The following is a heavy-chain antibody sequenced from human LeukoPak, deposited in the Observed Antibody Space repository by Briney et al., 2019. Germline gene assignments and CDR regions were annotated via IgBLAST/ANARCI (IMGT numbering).Heavy chain of an antibody. Sequence: GGSLRLSCAASGFTFSAYGMHWVRQAPGKGLECVAVIWYDGSNKYYADSVKGRFTISRDNSKNTLYLRMDSLRAEDTAVYYCAKEGYDSSGYYSSFDYWGQGTLVTV. CDR3: AKEGYDSSGYYSSFDY. CDR1: GFTFSAYG. D-gene: IGHD3-22*01. J-gene: IGHJ4*02. CDR2: IWYDGSNK. V-gene: IGHV3-33*06.